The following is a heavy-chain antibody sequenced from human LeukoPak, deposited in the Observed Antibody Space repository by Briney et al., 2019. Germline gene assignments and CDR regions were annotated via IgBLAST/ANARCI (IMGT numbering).Heavy chain of an antibody. J-gene: IGHJ4*02. D-gene: IGHD4-17*01. CDR3: AKDIEAGTTGFSFDY. CDR2: ITANGDST. CDR1: GFSFAYYA. V-gene: IGHV3-43*02. Sequence: GGSLRLSCAASGFSFAYYAMHWVRQAPGKGLEWVSLITANGDSTYYADSVKGRFIISRDNSKNSLSLQMNSLRTEDTALYYCAKDIEAGTTGFSFDYWGQGTLVAVSS.